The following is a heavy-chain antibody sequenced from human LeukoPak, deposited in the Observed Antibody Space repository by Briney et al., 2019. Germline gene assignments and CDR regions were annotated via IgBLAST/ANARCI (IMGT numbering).Heavy chain of an antibody. V-gene: IGHV3-9*01. J-gene: IGHJ4*02. CDR2: ISWNSGSI. D-gene: IGHD3-9*01. CDR1: GFTFDDYA. Sequence: GGSLRLSCAASGFTFDDYAMHWVRQAPGKGLEWVSGISWNSGSIGYADSVKGRFTISRDNAKNTLYLQMNSLRAEDTAVYYCARGDWSGDYWGQGTLVTVSS. CDR3: ARGDWSGDY.